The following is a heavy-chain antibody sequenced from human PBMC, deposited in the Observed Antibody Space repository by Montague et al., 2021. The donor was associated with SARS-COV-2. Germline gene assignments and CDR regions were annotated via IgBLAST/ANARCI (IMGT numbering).Heavy chain of an antibody. CDR1: GGSFSGYY. CDR2: ISHSGGT. CDR3: AGSAYRLLFIASHYGMDV. V-gene: IGHV4-34*01. D-gene: IGHD2-2*01. Sequence: SETLFLTCAVYGGSFSGYYWSWIRQPPGKGLEWIGEISHSGGTNYNPSLKSRATISIDTPTNQFSLKLSSVTAADTAVYYCAGSAYRLLFIASHYGMDVWGQGTTVTVSS. J-gene: IGHJ6*02.